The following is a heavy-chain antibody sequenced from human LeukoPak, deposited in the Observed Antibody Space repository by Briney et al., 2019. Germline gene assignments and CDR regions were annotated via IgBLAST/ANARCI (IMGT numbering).Heavy chain of an antibody. J-gene: IGHJ4*02. CDR3: ARDGGSESYAFDY. D-gene: IGHD3-10*01. CDR1: GFTFSRYG. CDR2: ISDSGGDK. V-gene: IGHV3-30*02. Sequence: GGSLRLSCAASGFTFSRYGFHWGRQAPGKGLEWVAFISDSGGDKWYADSVKGRLTISRDKSKNTVNLQMSSLRVEDTALYYCARDGGSESYAFDYWGQGTQVTVSS.